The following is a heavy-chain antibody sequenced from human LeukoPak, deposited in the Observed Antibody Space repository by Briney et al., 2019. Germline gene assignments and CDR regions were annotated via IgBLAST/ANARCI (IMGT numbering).Heavy chain of an antibody. V-gene: IGHV3-9*01. CDR1: GFTFDDYA. J-gene: IGHJ2*01. Sequence: GGSLRLSCAASGFTFDDYAMHWVRQAPGKGLEWVSGISWNSGSICYADSVKGRFTISRDNAKNSLYLQMNSLRAEDTALYQCAKKRAGEATTEWYFDLWGRGTLVTVSS. CDR2: ISWNSGSI. CDR3: AKKRAGEATTEWYFDL. D-gene: IGHD1-14*01.